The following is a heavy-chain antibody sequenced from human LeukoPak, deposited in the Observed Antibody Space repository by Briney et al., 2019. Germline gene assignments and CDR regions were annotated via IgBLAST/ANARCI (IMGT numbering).Heavy chain of an antibody. CDR2: ISWDGGST. J-gene: IGHJ3*02. V-gene: IGHV3-43D*03. CDR3: AKERYQLLRFDAFDI. D-gene: IGHD2-2*01. Sequence: PGGSLRLSCAASGFTFDDYAMHWVRQAPGKGLEWVSLISWDGGSTYYADSVKGRFTISRDNSKNSLYLQMNSLRAEDTAVYYCAKERYQLLRFDAFDIWGQGTMVTVSS. CDR1: GFTFDDYA.